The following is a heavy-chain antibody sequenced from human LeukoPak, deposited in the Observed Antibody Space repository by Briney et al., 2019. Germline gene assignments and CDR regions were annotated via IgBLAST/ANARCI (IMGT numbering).Heavy chain of an antibody. CDR2: ISNDGSGT. J-gene: IGHJ4*02. CDR1: GFTFSNYW. V-gene: IGHV3-74*01. D-gene: IGHD3-22*01. CDR3: AKCATYYYDSSDYYDY. Sequence: GGSLRLSCAVSGFTFSNYWMHWVRQGPGKGLVWVSRISNDGSGTSYADSVKGRFTISRDNAKNTLYLQLNSLRAEDTAVYYCAKCATYYYDSSDYYDYWGQGTLVTVSS.